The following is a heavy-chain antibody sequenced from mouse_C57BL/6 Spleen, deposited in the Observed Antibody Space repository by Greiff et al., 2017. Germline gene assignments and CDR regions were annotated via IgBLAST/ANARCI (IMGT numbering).Heavy chain of an antibody. CDR2: IHPSDSDT. V-gene: IGHV1-74*01. D-gene: IGHD2-4*01. Sequence: QVQLQQPGAELVKPGASVKVSCKASGYTFTSYWMHWVKQRPGQGLEWIGRIHPSDSDTNYNQKFKGKATLTVDKSSRTAYMQLSSLTSEDSAVYYGAIWRIYYDYDGEFAYWGQGTLVTVSA. CDR3: AIWRIYYDYDGEFAY. J-gene: IGHJ3*01. CDR1: GYTFTSYW.